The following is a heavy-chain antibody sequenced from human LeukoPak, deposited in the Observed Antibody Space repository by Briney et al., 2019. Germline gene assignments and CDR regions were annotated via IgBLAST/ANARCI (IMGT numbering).Heavy chain of an antibody. CDR1: GGSFSGYY. D-gene: IGHD3-22*01. CDR2: INHSGST. Sequence: PETLSLTCAVYGGSFSGYYWSWIRQPPGKGLEWIGEINHSGSTNYNPSLKSRVTISVDTSKNQFSLKLSSVTAADTAVYYCARGRRYYYDSSGYGFDCWGQGTLVTVSS. CDR3: ARGRRYYYDSSGYGFDC. V-gene: IGHV4-34*01. J-gene: IGHJ4*02.